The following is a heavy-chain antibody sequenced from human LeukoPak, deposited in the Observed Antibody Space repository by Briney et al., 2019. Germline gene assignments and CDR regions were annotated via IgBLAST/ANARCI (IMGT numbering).Heavy chain of an antibody. Sequence: SETLSLTCAVYGGSFSGYYWSWIRQPPGKGLEWIGEINHSGSTNYNPSLKSRVTVSVDTSKNQFSLKLSSVTAADTAVYYCARVLVQGNGYSGYDEPFDYWGQGTLVTVSS. J-gene: IGHJ4*02. D-gene: IGHD5-12*01. V-gene: IGHV4-34*01. CDR3: ARVLVQGNGYSGYDEPFDY. CDR1: GGSFSGYY. CDR2: INHSGST.